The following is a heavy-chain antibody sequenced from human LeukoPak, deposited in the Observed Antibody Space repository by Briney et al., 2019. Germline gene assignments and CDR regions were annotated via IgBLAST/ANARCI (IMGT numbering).Heavy chain of an antibody. CDR1: GGSISSGDYY. J-gene: IGHJ4*02. D-gene: IGHD3-16*01. V-gene: IGHV4-31*03. CDR2: IYNSGTT. CDR3: ARTAGWSYGFDY. Sequence: SETLSLTCSVSGGSISSGDYYWTWIRQHPGKGLEWIGYIYNSGTTYYNPSLESRVTISGDTSKNQFSLKLSSVTAADTAVYYCARTAGWSYGFDYWGQGTLVTVSS.